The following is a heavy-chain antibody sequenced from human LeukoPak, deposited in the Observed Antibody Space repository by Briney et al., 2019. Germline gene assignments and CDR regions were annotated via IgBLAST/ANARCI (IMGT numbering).Heavy chain of an antibody. J-gene: IGHJ5*01. CDR3: AGERPSSSWYDF. CDR2: IKQDGSEK. CDR1: EFTFSTYL. Sequence: GGSLRLSCAASEFTFSTYLMIWVRQAPGKGLEWVANIKQDGSEKYYADSVRGRFTISRDNGKKSLYLQMNSLRVEDTAVYYCAGERPSSSWYDFWGQGTLVTVSS. D-gene: IGHD6-13*01. V-gene: IGHV3-7*01.